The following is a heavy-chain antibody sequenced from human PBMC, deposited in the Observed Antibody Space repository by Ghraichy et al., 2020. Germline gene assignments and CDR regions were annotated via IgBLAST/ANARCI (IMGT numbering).Heavy chain of an antibody. V-gene: IGHV4-39*01. CDR3: ARRLSDPQDGYDSSGYYHPVNWYFDL. CDR1: GGSISSSSYY. D-gene: IGHD3-22*01. Sequence: SETLSLTCTVSGGSISSSSYYWGWIRQPPGKGLEWIGSIYYSGSTYYNPSLKSRVTISVDTSKNQFSLKLSSVTAADTAVYYCARRLSDPQDGYDSSGYYHPVNWYFDLWGRGTLVTVSS. CDR2: IYYSGST. J-gene: IGHJ2*01.